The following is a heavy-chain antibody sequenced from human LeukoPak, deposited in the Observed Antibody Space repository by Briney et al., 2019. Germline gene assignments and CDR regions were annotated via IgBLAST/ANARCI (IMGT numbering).Heavy chain of an antibody. V-gene: IGHV3-74*01. J-gene: IGHJ6*02. Sequence: QPGGSLRLSRAASGFTFSSYWMHWVRHDPGKGLVWVSRINSDGSSTSYADSVKGRFTISRDNAKDTLYLQMNGLRAEDTAVYYCARERDSGSSLYYYYYGMYVWGQGTTVTVSS. D-gene: IGHD1-26*01. CDR3: ARERDSGSSLYYYYYGMYV. CDR1: GFTFSSYW. CDR2: INSDGSST.